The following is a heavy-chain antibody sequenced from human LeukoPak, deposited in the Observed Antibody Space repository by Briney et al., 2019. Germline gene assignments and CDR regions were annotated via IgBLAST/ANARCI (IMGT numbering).Heavy chain of an antibody. J-gene: IGHJ4*02. V-gene: IGHV3-23*01. D-gene: IGHD2-21*02. CDR3: AKATSYCGGNCQFYFDY. CDR1: GFTFSSYG. Sequence: PGGSLRLSCAASGFTFSSYGMNWVRQAPGKGLEWVSSLSGNEYTYYADSVKGRFTISRDSSKNTLYLQMNILRAEDTAVYYCAKATSYCGGNCQFYFDYWGQGALVTVSS. CDR2: LSGNEYT.